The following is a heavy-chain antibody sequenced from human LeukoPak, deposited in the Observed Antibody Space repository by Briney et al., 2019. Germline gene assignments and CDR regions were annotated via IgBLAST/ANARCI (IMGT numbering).Heavy chain of an antibody. CDR3: AREFTREKPGIAAAGRGIWFDP. CDR2: IIPFLGIA. CDR1: GGTFSSYA. Sequence: GSSVKVSCKASGGTFSSYAISWVRQAPGQGLEWMGRIIPFLGIANYAQKFQGRVTITADKSTSTAYMELSSLRSEDTAVYYCAREFTREKPGIAAAGRGIWFDPWGQGTLVTVSS. J-gene: IGHJ5*02. D-gene: IGHD6-13*01. V-gene: IGHV1-69*04.